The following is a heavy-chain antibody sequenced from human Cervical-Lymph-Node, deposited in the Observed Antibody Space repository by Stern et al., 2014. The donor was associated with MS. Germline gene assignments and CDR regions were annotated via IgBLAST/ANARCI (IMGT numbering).Heavy chain of an antibody. V-gene: IGHV1-69*12. Sequence: QVQLVQSGAEVKKPGSSVRVSCKASGDKFSNYIINWVRQAPGQGLEWMGGIIPLFRTTDYAQKFQGRLTITADDFTRTVYMELRTLTSEDTALYYCARGQGFCDSTSCSRFNTYGMDVWGRGTTVSVFS. CDR3: ARGQGFCDSTSCSRFNTYGMDV. J-gene: IGHJ6*02. D-gene: IGHD3-3*01. CDR1: GDKFSNYI. CDR2: IIPLFRTT.